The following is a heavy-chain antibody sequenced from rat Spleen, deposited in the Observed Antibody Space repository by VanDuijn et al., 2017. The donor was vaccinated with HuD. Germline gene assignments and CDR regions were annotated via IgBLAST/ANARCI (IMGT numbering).Heavy chain of an antibody. CDR1: GFTFSNYY. V-gene: IGHV5-27*01. Sequence: EVQLVESGGGLVQPGRSLKLSCAASGFTFSNYYMAWVRQAPTKGLEWVAYISTGGDTTYYRNSVKGRFTISRDNAKNTLYLQMDSRRSEDTATYYCTTSETWFAYWGQGTLVTVSS. J-gene: IGHJ3*01. D-gene: IGHD1-11*01. CDR3: TTSETWFAY. CDR2: ISTGGDTT.